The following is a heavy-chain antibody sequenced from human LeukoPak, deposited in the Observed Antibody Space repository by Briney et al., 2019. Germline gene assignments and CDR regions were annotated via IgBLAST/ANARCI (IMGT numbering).Heavy chain of an antibody. Sequence: PSETLSLTYSVSVGFTAYDYWNWIRQPAGKAPEWIGRIHTTGSTNYNPSLKSRLTMSLDKSKNQFSLKVTSMTAADTALYYCARGGGNRHFDSWGQGILVTVSS. CDR3: ARGGGNRHFDS. CDR2: IHTTGST. V-gene: IGHV4-4*07. J-gene: IGHJ4*02. D-gene: IGHD4-23*01. CDR1: VGFTAYDY.